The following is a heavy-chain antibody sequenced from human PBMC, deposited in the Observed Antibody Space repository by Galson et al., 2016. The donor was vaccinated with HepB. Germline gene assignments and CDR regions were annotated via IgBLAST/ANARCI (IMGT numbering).Heavy chain of an antibody. CDR2: INPSGGST. J-gene: IGHJ4*02. Sequence: SVKVSCKASGYTFTSYYMHWVRQAPGQGLGWMGLINPSGGSTTYAQNFQGRVTMTRDTSTSTVYMELSSLRSEDTAMYYCARVTTPAYYFDYWGQGTLVTVSS. CDR3: ARVTTPAYYFDY. V-gene: IGHV1-46*01. CDR1: GYTFTSYY. D-gene: IGHD4-17*01.